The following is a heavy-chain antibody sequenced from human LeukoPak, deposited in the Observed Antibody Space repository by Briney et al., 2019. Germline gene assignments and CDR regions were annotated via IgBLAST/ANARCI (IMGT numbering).Heavy chain of an antibody. CDR2: ISSSSSYI. CDR3: ARDLWSGYYFDY. Sequence: GGSLRLSCAASGFTFSSYSMTWVRQAPGKGLEWVSSISSSSSYIYYADSVKGRFTISRDNAKNSLYLQMNSLRAEDTAVYYCARDLWSGYYFDYWGQGTLVTVSS. V-gene: IGHV3-21*01. J-gene: IGHJ4*02. D-gene: IGHD2-8*02. CDR1: GFTFSSYS.